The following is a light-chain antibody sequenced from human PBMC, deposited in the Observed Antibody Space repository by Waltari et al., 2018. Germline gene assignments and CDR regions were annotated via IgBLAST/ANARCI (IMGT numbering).Light chain of an antibody. CDR2: SAS. Sequence: EIVLTQSPGTLSLSRGERATLSCRASQSVSSSYLAWYQQKPGQAPRLLIYSASSRATGIPDRFSGSGSGTDFTLTISRLEPEDFAVYYCQHYGSSLSITFGQGTRLEIK. CDR3: QHYGSSLSIT. J-gene: IGKJ5*01. CDR1: QSVSSSY. V-gene: IGKV3-20*01.